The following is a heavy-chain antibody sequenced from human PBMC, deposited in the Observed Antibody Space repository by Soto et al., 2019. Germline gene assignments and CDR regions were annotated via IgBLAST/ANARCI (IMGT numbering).Heavy chain of an antibody. J-gene: IGHJ4*02. CDR2: IYYSGNT. CDR3: ARARGLNYYDSSGYSDY. D-gene: IGHD3-22*01. V-gene: IGHV4-30-4*02. Sequence: SETLSLTSPVSGDSISSGDYYWSWIRQPPGKGLEWIGCIYYSGNTYYNPSLKRRFSISVDTSKNQFSLKLTSVTAADTAVYYCARARGLNYYDSSGYSDYWGPGILVTVSS. CDR1: GDSISSGDYY.